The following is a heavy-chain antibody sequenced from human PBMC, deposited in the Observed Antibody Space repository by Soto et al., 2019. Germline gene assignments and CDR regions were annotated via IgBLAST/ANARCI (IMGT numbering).Heavy chain of an antibody. CDR2: INPYSGGT. J-gene: IGHJ4*02. CDR1: GYTFTGYY. V-gene: IGHV1-2*02. CDR3: ARVGREEDC. D-gene: IGHD1-26*01. Sequence: GASVKVSCKASGYTFTGYYIHWVRQAPGQGLEWMGWINPYSGGTKYAQKFQGRVTMTRDTSISTAYMELSRLRFGDTADYYCARVGREEDCWGQGTRVTVSS.